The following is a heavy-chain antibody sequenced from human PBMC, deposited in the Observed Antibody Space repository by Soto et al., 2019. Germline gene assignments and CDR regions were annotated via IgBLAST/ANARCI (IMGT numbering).Heavy chain of an antibody. Sequence: GGSLRLSCAASGFTFSSYAKSWVRQAPGKGLEWVSAISGSGGSTYYADSVKGRFTISRDNSKNTLYLQMNSLRAEDTAVYYCAKAKYSSGWYGIDYWGQGTLVTVSS. D-gene: IGHD6-19*01. CDR3: AKAKYSSGWYGIDY. CDR1: GFTFSSYA. V-gene: IGHV3-23*01. J-gene: IGHJ4*02. CDR2: ISGSGGST.